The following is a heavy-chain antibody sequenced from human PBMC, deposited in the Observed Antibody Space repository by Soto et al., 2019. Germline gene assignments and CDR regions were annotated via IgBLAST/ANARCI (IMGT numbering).Heavy chain of an antibody. CDR2: ISSSSSTI. CDR3: ARAYAHMVVVTATSWYFDL. J-gene: IGHJ2*01. Sequence: EVQLVESGGGLVQPGGSLRLSCAASGFTFSSYSMNWVRQAPGKGLEWVSYISSSSSTIYYADSVKGRFTISRDNAKNALDLQMNNLRDEDSAVYYCARAYAHMVVVTATSWYFDLWGRGTLVTVSS. D-gene: IGHD2-21*02. V-gene: IGHV3-48*02. CDR1: GFTFSSYS.